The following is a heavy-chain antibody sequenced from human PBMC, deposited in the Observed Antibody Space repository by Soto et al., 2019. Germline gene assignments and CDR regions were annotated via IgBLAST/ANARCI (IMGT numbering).Heavy chain of an antibody. CDR2: ISADGRKT. V-gene: IGHV3-30*18. CDR1: GGPFSDFC. D-gene: IGHD3-10*01. CDR3: AEDRGSWDYYYGTDA. Sequence: GEYLRPSCIISGGPFSDFCWRLVRQAPGKGLGWVAVISADGRKTFYADSVKCRFTISRDSPHNALFLDLSSLRGDDTAVYFGAEDRGSWDYYYGTDAWGQETRV. J-gene: IGHJ6*02.